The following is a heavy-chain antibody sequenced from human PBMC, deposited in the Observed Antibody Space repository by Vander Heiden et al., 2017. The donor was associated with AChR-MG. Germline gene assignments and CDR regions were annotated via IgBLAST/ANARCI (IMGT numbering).Heavy chain of an antibody. CDR1: GGSVRGYY. J-gene: IGHJ1*01. V-gene: IGHV4-34*01. CDR2: IKHSGST. Sequence: QVQLQQRGAGLLKPSETLSLTCAVYGGSVRGYYWGWIRQPQGKGLEWIGEIKHSGSTNYNPSLKRRVTISVDTSKNQFSLKLSSVTAADTAVYYCARRLGYCSGGSCYSSLYFQHWGQGTLVTVSS. D-gene: IGHD2-15*01. CDR3: ARRLGYCSGGSCYSSLYFQH.